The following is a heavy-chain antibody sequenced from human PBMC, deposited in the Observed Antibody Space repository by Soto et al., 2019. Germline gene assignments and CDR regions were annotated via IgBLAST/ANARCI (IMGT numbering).Heavy chain of an antibody. CDR3: ARGATYYDYIWGSYRLTPYYFDY. CDR2: IYVTGTT. J-gene: IGHJ4*02. Sequence: SETLSLTCNVSGGSMNHGDYYWSWVRQSPEKGLEWIGYIYVTGTTYYNPSFKSRVTISVDTSKNQFSLKLSSVTAADTAVYYCARGATYYDYIWGSYRLTPYYFDYWGQGTLVTVSS. CDR1: GGSMNHGDYY. D-gene: IGHD3-16*02. V-gene: IGHV4-30-4*01.